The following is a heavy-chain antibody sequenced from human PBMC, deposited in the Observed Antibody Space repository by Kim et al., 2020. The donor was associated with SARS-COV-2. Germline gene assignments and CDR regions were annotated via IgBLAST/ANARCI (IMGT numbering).Heavy chain of an antibody. CDR3: ARAVIDCSSTSCYYFDY. J-gene: IGHJ4*02. D-gene: IGHD2-2*01. Sequence: LKSRVTISVDTSKNQFSLKLSAVTAADTAVYYCARAVIDCSSTSCYYFDYWGQGTLVTVSS. V-gene: IGHV4-34*01.